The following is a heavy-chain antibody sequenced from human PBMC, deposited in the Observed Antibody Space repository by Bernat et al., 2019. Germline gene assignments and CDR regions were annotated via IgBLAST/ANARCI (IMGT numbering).Heavy chain of an antibody. Sequence: EVQLVESGGGLVQPGGSLRLSCAASGFTFSSYEMNWVRQAPGKGLEWVSYISSSGSTIYYADSVKGRFTISRDNAKNSLYLQMNSLRAEDMAVYYCARDLRGYYYYYMDVWGKGTTVTVSS. CDR3: ARDLRGYYYYYMDV. CDR2: ISSSGSTI. V-gene: IGHV3-48*03. CDR1: GFTFSSYE. J-gene: IGHJ6*03.